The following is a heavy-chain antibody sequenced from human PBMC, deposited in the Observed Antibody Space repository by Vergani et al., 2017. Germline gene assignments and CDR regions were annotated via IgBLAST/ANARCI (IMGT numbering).Heavy chain of an antibody. CDR2: IRNKAYGGTT. D-gene: IGHD5-18*01. CDR1: GFSFGDYA. CDR3: SRGRGYSFGYSDY. Sequence: VQLVESGGGLVPPGRSLRLSCAASGFSFGDYAMTWVRQAPGKGLEWVAFIRNKAYGGTTEYAASVKGRFTISRDDSKRLAYLQLSGLNTEDTAVYFCSRGRGYSFGYSDYWGQGTLVTVSS. V-gene: IGHV3-49*04. J-gene: IGHJ4*02.